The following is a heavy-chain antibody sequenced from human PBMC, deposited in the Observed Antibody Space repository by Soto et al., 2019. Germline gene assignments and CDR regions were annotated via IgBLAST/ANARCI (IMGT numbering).Heavy chain of an antibody. CDR2: VSFDAKNK. D-gene: IGHD4-4*01. Sequence: QVQLVESGGGVVQPGRSLRLSCAASGFTFDTYGMHWVRQAPGKGLEWVAVVSFDAKNKYYIDSVEGRFTISRDNSKNTLYLQMNSLRRKDTAVYYCAKESVESTYSYYGMDVWGPGTTVTVSS. J-gene: IGHJ6*02. V-gene: IGHV3-30*18. CDR3: AKESVESTYSYYGMDV. CDR1: GFTFDTYG.